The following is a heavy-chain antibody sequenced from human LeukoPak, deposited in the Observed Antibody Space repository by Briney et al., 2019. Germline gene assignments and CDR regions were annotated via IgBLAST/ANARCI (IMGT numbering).Heavy chain of an antibody. Sequence: ASVKVSFKASGGSFSIYGIGWVRQAPGQGLEWMGEIIPILGTANYAQKFQGRVTITADESTSTVYMELSSLRSEDTAVFYCARGYGSSVRLNGMVVWGQGTTVTVSS. V-gene: IGHV1-69*13. CDR2: IIPILGTA. D-gene: IGHD3-16*01. J-gene: IGHJ6*02. CDR1: GGSFSIYG. CDR3: ARGYGSSVRLNGMVV.